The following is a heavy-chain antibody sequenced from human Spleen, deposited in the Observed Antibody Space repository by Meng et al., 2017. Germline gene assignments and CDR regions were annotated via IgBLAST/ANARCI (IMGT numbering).Heavy chain of an antibody. CDR3: SGHVDY. V-gene: IGHV3-15*01. J-gene: IGHJ4*01. Sequence: QLVESGGGFVKPGGSLRLSCAASGFTFSNAWMTWVRQAPGKGLEWIGRMKSNVDGGTVNYAAAVKGRFFISRDDSENTFYLQMNSLKTEDTAVYYCSGHVDYWGHGTLVTVS. CDR2: MKSNVDGGTV. CDR1: GFTFSNAW.